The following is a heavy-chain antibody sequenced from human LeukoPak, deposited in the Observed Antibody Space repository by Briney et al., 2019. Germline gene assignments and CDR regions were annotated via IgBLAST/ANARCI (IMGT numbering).Heavy chain of an antibody. CDR2: IYYNGGT. J-gene: IGHJ6*03. CDR3: ARNGFRTYCGTDCYSDYMDV. D-gene: IGHD2-21*02. CDR1: GGSVSGDS. Sequence: SETLSLTCSVSGGSVSGDSWTWIRQPAGKGLEWVGYIYYNGGTVYNPSLKSRVAMSVYTSKNQFSLLLTSVTAAKTAVYYCARNGFRTYCGTDCYSDYMDVWGKGTTVTVSS. V-gene: IGHV4-59*02.